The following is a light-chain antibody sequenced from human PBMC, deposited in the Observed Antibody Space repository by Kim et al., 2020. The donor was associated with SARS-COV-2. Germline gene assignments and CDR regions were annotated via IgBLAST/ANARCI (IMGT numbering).Light chain of an antibody. CDR1: QGVSSN. Sequence: SPGERAPLSCRASQGVSSNLAWYQQKLGQAPRLLIYGASTGATGIPARFSGSGSGTEFTLTISSLQSEDFAVYYCQQYNNWPYTFGQGTKLEI. V-gene: IGKV3-15*01. CDR2: GAS. J-gene: IGKJ2*01. CDR3: QQYNNWPYT.